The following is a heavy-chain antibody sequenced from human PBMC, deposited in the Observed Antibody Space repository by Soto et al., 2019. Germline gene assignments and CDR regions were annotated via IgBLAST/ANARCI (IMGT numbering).Heavy chain of an antibody. D-gene: IGHD2-2*02. J-gene: IGHJ4*02. Sequence: QVQLQESGPGLVKPSQTLSLTCTVSGGSISRGGYYWSRIRQHPGKGLEWIGYIYYSGSTYYNPPIKRRVTITVDTSKNQFSLKLSSVTAADTAVYDCARRYCSSSSCYSGIDYWGQGTLVTVSS. CDR3: ARRYCSSSSCYSGIDY. CDR2: IYYSGST. CDR1: GGSISRGGYY. V-gene: IGHV4-31*03.